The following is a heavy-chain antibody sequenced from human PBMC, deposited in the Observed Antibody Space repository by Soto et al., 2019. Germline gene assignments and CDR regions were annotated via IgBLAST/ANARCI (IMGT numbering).Heavy chain of an antibody. J-gene: IGHJ5*02. CDR3: AKGGSAALIAPSGRDNWFDP. CDR2: ITWNGGTI. Sequence: GGSLRLSCAASGFAFDDYVMHWVRQPPGRGLECVSGITWNGGTIRYVDSVKGRFTISRDNAENSLYLQMNSLRPEDTAVYYCAKGGSAALIAPSGRDNWFDPWGQGTQVTVSA. CDR1: GFAFDDYV. V-gene: IGHV3-9*01. D-gene: IGHD6-13*01.